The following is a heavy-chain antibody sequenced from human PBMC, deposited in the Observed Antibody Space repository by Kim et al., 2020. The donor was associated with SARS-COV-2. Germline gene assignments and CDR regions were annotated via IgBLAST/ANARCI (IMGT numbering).Heavy chain of an antibody. CDR3: VREHYWAFYI. Sequence: GGSLRLSCATSGFTLSLYSMNWVRQAPGKGLEWVSHISDFSTTTKYADSVKGRFTISRDNTKNSLYLQMNGLRAEDTAVNYFVREHYWAFYIWGQGTMVT. D-gene: IGHD2-15*01. V-gene: IGHV3-48*04. CDR1: GFTLSLYS. CDR2: ISDFSTTT. J-gene: IGHJ3*02.